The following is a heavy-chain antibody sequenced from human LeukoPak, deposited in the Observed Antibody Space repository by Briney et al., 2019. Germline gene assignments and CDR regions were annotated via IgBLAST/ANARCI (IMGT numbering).Heavy chain of an antibody. CDR2: IYYSGST. V-gene: IGHV4-31*03. Sequence: PSETLSLTCTVSGGSISSGGYYWSWIRQHPGKGLEWIGYIYYSGSTYYNPSLKSRVTISVDTSKNQFSLKLSSVTAADTAVYYCARVRYIGGYERPIDYWGQGTLVTVSS. CDR1: GGSISSGGYY. J-gene: IGHJ4*02. D-gene: IGHD5-12*01. CDR3: ARVRYIGGYERPIDY.